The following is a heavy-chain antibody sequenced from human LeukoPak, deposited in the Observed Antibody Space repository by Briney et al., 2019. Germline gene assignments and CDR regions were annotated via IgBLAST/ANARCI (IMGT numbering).Heavy chain of an antibody. CDR3: AKDGSGGGWKWFDP. D-gene: IGHD2-15*01. Sequence: PGGSLRLSCAASGFTFSSYGFHWVRQAPGKGLEWVAVIWYDVSNKYYADSVKGRFTISRDNPKNTLYLQMNSLRAEDTAVYYCAKDGSGGGWKWFDPWGQGTLVTVSS. V-gene: IGHV3-33*06. J-gene: IGHJ5*02. CDR1: GFTFSSYG. CDR2: IWYDVSNK.